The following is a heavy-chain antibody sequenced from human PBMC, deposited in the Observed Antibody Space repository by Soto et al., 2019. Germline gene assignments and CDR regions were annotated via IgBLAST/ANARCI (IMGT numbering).Heavy chain of an antibody. J-gene: IGHJ6*02. Sequence: SETLSLTCTVSGGSISSGGYYWSWIRQHPGKGLEWIGYIYYSGSTYYNPSLKSRVTISVDTSKNQFSLKLSSVTAADTAVYYCARKETSYYYGMDVWGQGTTVTVSS. V-gene: IGHV4-31*03. CDR3: ARKETSYYYGMDV. CDR1: GGSISSGGYY. D-gene: IGHD4-17*01. CDR2: IYYSGST.